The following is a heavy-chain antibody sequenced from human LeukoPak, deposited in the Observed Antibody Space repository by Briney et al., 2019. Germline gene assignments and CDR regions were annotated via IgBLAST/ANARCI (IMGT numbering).Heavy chain of an antibody. J-gene: IGHJ4*02. CDR2: IIPILGIA. D-gene: IGHD3-16*01. Sequence: GASVKVSCKASGGTFSSYAISWVRQAPGQGLEWMGRIIPILGIANYAQKFQGRVTITADKSTSTAYMELSSLRSEDTAVYYCARGSPFGGVNPHFDYWGQGTLVTVSS. CDR1: GGTFSSYA. V-gene: IGHV1-69*04. CDR3: ARGSPFGGVNPHFDY.